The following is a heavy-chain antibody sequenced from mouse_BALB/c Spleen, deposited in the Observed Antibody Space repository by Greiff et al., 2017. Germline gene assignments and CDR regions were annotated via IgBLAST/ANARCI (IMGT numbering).Heavy chain of an antibody. CDR3: ARVNDYDVGFDY. Sequence: EVKLVESGGGLVKPGGSLKLSCAASGFTFSSYAMSWVRQSPEKRLEWVAEISSGGSYTYYPDTVTGRFTISRDNAKNTLYLEMSSLRSEDTAMYYCARVNDYDVGFDYWGQGTTLTVSS. D-gene: IGHD2-4*01. V-gene: IGHV5-9-4*01. CDR1: GFTFSSYA. CDR2: ISSGGSYT. J-gene: IGHJ2*01.